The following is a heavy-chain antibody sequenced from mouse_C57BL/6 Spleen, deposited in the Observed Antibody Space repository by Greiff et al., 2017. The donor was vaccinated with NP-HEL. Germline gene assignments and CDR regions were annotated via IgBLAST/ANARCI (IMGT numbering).Heavy chain of an antibody. CDR1: GFTFSDYY. CDR2: INYDGSST. Sequence: EVKLMESEGGLVQPGSSMKLSCTASGFTFSDYYMAWVRQVPEKGLEWVANINYDGSSTYYLDSLKSRFIISRDNAKNILYLQMSSLKSEDTATYYCARSTMVTTNYFDGWGQGTTLTVSS. J-gene: IGHJ2*01. D-gene: IGHD2-2*01. CDR3: ARSTMVTTNYFDG. V-gene: IGHV5-16*01.